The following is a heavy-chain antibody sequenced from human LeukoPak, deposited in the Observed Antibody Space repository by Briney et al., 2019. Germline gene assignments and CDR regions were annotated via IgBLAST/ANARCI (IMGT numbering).Heavy chain of an antibody. CDR3: ARTTHYYGSGSYVYYYMDV. D-gene: IGHD3-10*01. Sequence: GGSLQISCNGSCYIFTSYWIGWVRQMPGKGLEWMGIIYPGDSDTRYSPSFQGQVTISADKSISTAYLQWSSLKASDTAIYYCARTTHYYGSGSYVYYYMDVWGKGTTVTVSS. V-gene: IGHV5-51*01. CDR1: CYIFTSYW. J-gene: IGHJ6*03. CDR2: IYPGDSDT.